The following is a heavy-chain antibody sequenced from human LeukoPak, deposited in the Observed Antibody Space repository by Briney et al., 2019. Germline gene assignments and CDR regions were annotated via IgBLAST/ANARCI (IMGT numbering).Heavy chain of an antibody. CDR2: INTNTGNP. CDR1: GYTFTSYA. D-gene: IGHD3-3*01. J-gene: IGHJ6*02. Sequence: ASVKVSCKASGYTFTSYAMNWVRQAPGQGLEWMGWINTNTGNPTYAQGFTGRFVFSLDTSVSTAYLQISSLKAEDTAVYYCAREKGGYDFWSGYLRSAHYYYGMDVWGQGTTVTVSS. V-gene: IGHV7-4-1*02. CDR3: AREKGGYDFWSGYLRSAHYYYGMDV.